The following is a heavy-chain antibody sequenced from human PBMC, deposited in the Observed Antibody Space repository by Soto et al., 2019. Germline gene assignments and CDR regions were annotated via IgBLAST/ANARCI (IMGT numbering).Heavy chain of an antibody. CDR3: EGGGGEGLGVFNSYCGRGV. D-gene: IGHD3-16*01. Sequence: SQTLSLTCAISGDSVSSNSAAWNWIRQSPSRGLEWLGRTYYRSKWYNDYAVSVKSRITINPDTSKNQFSLQLNSVTPEDTAVYFCEGGGGEGLGVFNSYCGRGVGGKGPRV. V-gene: IGHV6-1*01. J-gene: IGHJ6*04. CDR2: TYYRSKWYN. CDR1: GDSVSSNSAA.